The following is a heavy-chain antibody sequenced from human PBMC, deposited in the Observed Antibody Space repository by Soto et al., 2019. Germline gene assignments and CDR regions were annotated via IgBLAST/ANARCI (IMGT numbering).Heavy chain of an antibody. J-gene: IGHJ3*02. CDR2: IIPIFGTA. CDR1: GGTFSSYA. V-gene: IGHV1-69*13. D-gene: IGHD1-26*01. CDR3: ARDEAVGAFRVAFDI. Sequence: SVKVSCKASGGTFSSYAISWVRQAPGQGLEWMGGIIPIFGTANYAQKFQGRVTMTADESTSTAYMELRSLRSDDTAVYYCARDEAVGAFRVAFDIWGQGTMVTVSS.